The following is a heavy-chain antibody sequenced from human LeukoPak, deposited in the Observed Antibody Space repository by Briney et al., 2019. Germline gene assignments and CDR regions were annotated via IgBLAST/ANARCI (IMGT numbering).Heavy chain of an antibody. CDR3: AKDPTTITRGYFDS. J-gene: IGHJ4*02. D-gene: IGHD3-9*01. CDR1: GFTFSSYA. CDR2: ISGSDGRT. Sequence: QPGGSLRLSCVASGFTFSSYAMTWVRQAPGKGLEWVSAISGSDGRTFYADSVKGRFTISRDNSKNTLYLQMNSLRVEDTAVYYCAKDPTTITRGYFDSWGQGTLVTVPS. V-gene: IGHV3-23*01.